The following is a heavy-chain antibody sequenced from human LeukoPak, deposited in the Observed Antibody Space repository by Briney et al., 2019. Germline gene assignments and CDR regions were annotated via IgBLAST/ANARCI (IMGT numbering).Heavy chain of an antibody. J-gene: IGHJ6*02. CDR2: ISYDGSNK. Sequence: PGGSLRLSCAASGFTFSTYAIHWVRQAPGKGLEWVAVISYDGSNKYYADSVKGRFTISRDNSKNTLYLQMNSLRAEDTAVYYCAKVQRITMVRGVPDYYYGMDVWGQGTTVTVSS. D-gene: IGHD3-10*01. V-gene: IGHV3-30*04. CDR3: AKVQRITMVRGVPDYYYGMDV. CDR1: GFTFSTYA.